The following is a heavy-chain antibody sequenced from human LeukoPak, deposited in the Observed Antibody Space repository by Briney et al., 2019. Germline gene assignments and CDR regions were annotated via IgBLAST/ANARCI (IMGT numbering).Heavy chain of an antibody. CDR2: ISSSSSYI. CDR1: GFTFSSYS. Sequence: PGGSLRLSCAASGFTFSSYSMNWVRQAPGKGLEWVSSISSSSSYIYYADSVKGRFTISRDNAKNSLYLQMNSLRAEDTAVYYCARSFDNWDYSSGWYDDYWGQGTLVTVSS. CDR3: ARSFDNWDYSSGWYDDY. J-gene: IGHJ4*02. V-gene: IGHV3-21*01. D-gene: IGHD6-19*01.